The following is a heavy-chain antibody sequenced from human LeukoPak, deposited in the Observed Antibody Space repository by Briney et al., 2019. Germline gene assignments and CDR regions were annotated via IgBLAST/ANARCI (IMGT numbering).Heavy chain of an antibody. Sequence: GGSLRLSCVASGFTFNTYNMNWVRQAPGKGLEWVSAISGSGGSTYYADSVKGRFTISRDNSKNTLYLQMNSLRAEDTAVYYCAKKPSNCGGDCYEYYFDYWGQGTLVTVSS. CDR2: ISGSGGST. CDR3: AKKPSNCGGDCYEYYFDY. D-gene: IGHD2-21*02. J-gene: IGHJ4*02. CDR1: GFTFNTYN. V-gene: IGHV3-23*01.